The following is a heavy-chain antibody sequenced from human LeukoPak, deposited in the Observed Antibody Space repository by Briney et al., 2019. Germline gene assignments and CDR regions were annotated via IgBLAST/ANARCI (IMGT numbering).Heavy chain of an antibody. J-gene: IGHJ4*02. D-gene: IGHD6-19*01. CDR3: ARVAGNFDY. V-gene: IGHV4-39*07. Sequence: SVTLSLTCTVSGGSISSSSYYWGWIRQPPGKGLEWIGSIYYSGSTYYNPSLKSRVTISVDTSKNQFSLKLSSVTAADTAVYYCARVAGNFDYWGQGTLVTVSS. CDR2: IYYSGST. CDR1: GGSISSSSYY.